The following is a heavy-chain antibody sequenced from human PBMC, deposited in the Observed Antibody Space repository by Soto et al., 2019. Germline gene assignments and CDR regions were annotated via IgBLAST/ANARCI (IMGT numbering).Heavy chain of an antibody. CDR3: AGSKRGVPAALMDV. J-gene: IGHJ6*02. CDR2: INHSGST. Sequence: SETLSLTCAVYGGSFSGYYWSWIRQPPGKGLEWIGEINHSGSTNYNPSLKSRVTISVDTSKNQFSLKLSSVTAADTAVYYCAGSKRGVPAALMDVWGQGTTVTVSS. V-gene: IGHV4-34*01. CDR1: GGSFSGYY. D-gene: IGHD2-2*01.